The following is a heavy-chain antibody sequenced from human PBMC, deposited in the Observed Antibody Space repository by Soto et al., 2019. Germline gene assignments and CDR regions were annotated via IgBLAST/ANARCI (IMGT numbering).Heavy chain of an antibody. CDR1: GYTLTNYW. J-gene: IGHJ5*02. D-gene: IGHD4-17*01. Sequence: GESLKISCKSSGYTLTNYWIGWVRQMPGKGLEWMGIIYPGDSDTRYSPSFQGQVTISADKSVNTAYLQWSSLKAADTAVYFCARTMTTSGGFDPWGQGTPVTVSS. CDR3: ARTMTTSGGFDP. CDR2: IYPGDSDT. V-gene: IGHV5-51*01.